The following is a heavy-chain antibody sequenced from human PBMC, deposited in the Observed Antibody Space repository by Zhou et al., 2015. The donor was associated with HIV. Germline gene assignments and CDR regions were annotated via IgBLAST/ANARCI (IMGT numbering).Heavy chain of an antibody. CDR3: ATTVPSRGNPNRSAFDI. CDR2: IIPIFGTA. D-gene: IGHD1-14*01. Sequence: QVQLVQSGAEVKKPGSSVKVSCKASGGTFSSYAISWVRQAPGQGLEWMGGIIPIFGTANYAQKFQGRVTITADESTSTAYMELSSLRSEDTAVYYCATTVPSRGNPNRSAFDIWGQGTMVTVSS. J-gene: IGHJ3*02. V-gene: IGHV1-69*01. CDR1: GGTFSSYA.